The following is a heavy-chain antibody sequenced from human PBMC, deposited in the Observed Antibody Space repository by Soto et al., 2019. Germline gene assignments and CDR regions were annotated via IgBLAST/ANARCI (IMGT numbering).Heavy chain of an antibody. D-gene: IGHD3-10*01. CDR1: GFTFSSYA. J-gene: IGHJ4*02. V-gene: IGHV3-30-3*01. Sequence: QVQLVESGGGVVQPGRSLRLSCAASGFTFSSYAMHWVCQAPGKGLEWVAVISYDGSNKYYADSVKGRFTISRDNSKNTLYLQMNSLRAEDTAVYYCARDGGPVLLWFGEIEGFDYWGQGTLVTVSS. CDR3: ARDGGPVLLWFGEIEGFDY. CDR2: ISYDGSNK.